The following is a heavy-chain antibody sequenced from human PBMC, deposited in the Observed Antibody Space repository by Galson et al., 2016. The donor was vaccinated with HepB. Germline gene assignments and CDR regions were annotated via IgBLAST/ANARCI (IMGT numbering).Heavy chain of an antibody. V-gene: IGHV3-48*02. D-gene: IGHD4/OR15-4a*01. CDR1: GFRFSTYS. CDR2: MTSSSSAI. CDR3: ATAKYYFDH. Sequence: SLRLSCAASGFRFSTYSMNWVRQPPGKGLEWIAYMTSSSSAIYYADSVKGRFTISRDNAKNSLFLQMGSLRDEDTAVYYCATAKYYFDHWGQGTLVTVSS. J-gene: IGHJ4*02.